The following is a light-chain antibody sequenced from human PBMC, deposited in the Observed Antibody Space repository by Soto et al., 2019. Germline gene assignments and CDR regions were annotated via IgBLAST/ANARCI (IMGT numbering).Light chain of an antibody. CDR3: QQYGTSPWT. CDR1: QSVTISY. J-gene: IGKJ1*01. Sequence: EVGLTKSQSTLSLSPGERSILSCGASQSVTISYLAWFQQKPGQAPRLLIYGARSRATGVPDRFSASGSGTDFSLTISRLEPEDFAVYYCQQYGTSPWTFCQGTKVDI. CDR2: GAR. V-gene: IGKV3-20*01.